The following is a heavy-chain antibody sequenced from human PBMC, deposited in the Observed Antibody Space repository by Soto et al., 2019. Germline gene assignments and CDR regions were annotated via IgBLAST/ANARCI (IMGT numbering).Heavy chain of an antibody. J-gene: IGHJ6*02. D-gene: IGHD5-18*01. CDR3: ASSGYSYGYTTFGGYYYGMDV. V-gene: IGHV5-10-1*01. Sequence: GESLKISCKGSGYSFTSYWISWVRQMPGKGLEWMGRIDPSDSYTNYSPSFQGHVTISADKSISTAYLRWSSLKASDTAMYYCASSGYSYGYTTFGGYYYGMDVWGQGTTVTVSS. CDR2: IDPSDSYT. CDR1: GYSFTSYW.